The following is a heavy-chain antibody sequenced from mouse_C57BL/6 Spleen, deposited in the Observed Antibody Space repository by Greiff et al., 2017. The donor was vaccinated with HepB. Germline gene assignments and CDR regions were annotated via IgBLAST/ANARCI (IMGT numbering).Heavy chain of an antibody. J-gene: IGHJ4*01. V-gene: IGHV1-26*01. CDR3: ARRSNYLAMDY. D-gene: IGHD2-5*01. CDR2: INPNNGGT. CDR1: GYTFTDYY. Sequence: VQLQQSGPELVKPGASVKISCKASGYTFTDYYMNWVKQSHGKSLEWIGDINPNNGGTSYNQKFKGKATLTVDKSSSTAYMELRSLTSEDSAVYYCARRSNYLAMDYWGQGTSVTVSS.